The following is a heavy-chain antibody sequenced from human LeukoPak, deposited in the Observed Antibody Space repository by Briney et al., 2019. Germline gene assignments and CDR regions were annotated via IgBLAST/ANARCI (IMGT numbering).Heavy chain of an antibody. CDR3: ARLSNDYGDYEGHY. V-gene: IGHV4-39*01. D-gene: IGHD4-17*01. Sequence: PSETLSLTCTVSGGSISSYYWGWIRQPPGKGLEWIGTVFYSGRTYYNSSLQSRVTISVDTSKNQFSLRLSSVTPADTAIYYCARLSNDYGDYEGHYWGQGTLVTVSP. CDR2: VFYSGRT. J-gene: IGHJ4*02. CDR1: GGSISSYY.